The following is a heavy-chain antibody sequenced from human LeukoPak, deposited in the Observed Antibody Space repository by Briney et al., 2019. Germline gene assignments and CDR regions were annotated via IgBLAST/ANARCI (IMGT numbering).Heavy chain of an antibody. V-gene: IGHV3-7*05. CDR3: ARGVPYYDFLSGYSGNTYALDF. CDR2: IKEDGTEK. CDR1: AFTFSSYW. Sequence: GGSLRLSCEVSAFTFSSYWMNWVRQPPGKGLEWVANIKEDGTEKYYVDSVKGRFTISRDNAKNSLCLQMKSLRAEDTAVYYCARGVPYYDFLSGYSGNTYALDFWGQGTLVTVSS. J-gene: IGHJ4*02. D-gene: IGHD3-3*01.